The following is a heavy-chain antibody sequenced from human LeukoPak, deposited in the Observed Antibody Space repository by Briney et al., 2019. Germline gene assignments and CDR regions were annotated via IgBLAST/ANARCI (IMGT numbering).Heavy chain of an antibody. Sequence: SETLSLTCAVYGGSFSGYYWSWIRQAPGKGLEWIGEINHSGSTNYNPSLESRVTISVDTSKNQFSLKLSSVTAADTAVYYCARRRGYSYGLRYWGQGTLVTVPS. V-gene: IGHV4-34*01. J-gene: IGHJ4*02. D-gene: IGHD5-18*01. CDR2: INHSGST. CDR1: GGSFSGYY. CDR3: ARRRGYSYGLRY.